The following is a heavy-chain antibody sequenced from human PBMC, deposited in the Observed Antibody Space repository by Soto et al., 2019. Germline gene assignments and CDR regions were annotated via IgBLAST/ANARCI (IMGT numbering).Heavy chain of an antibody. J-gene: IGHJ4*02. V-gene: IGHV1-69*13. CDR2: IIPKLGSA. D-gene: IGHD5-12*01. CDR1: GGGNLRDYR. CDR3: ARGGEGYNFGADY. Sequence: SVKVSCKASGGGNLRDYRTTWVRRAPGQGLEWMGGIIPKLGSANYAQKFQGRVTITADESTNSVYMELRSLRSDDTAVYYCARGGEGYNFGADYWGQGTLVTVSS.